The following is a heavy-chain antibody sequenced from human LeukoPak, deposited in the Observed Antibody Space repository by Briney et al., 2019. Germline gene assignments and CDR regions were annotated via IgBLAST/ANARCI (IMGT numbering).Heavy chain of an antibody. J-gene: IGHJ4*02. CDR1: GFTVSNNY. V-gene: IGHV3-66*01. CDR2: IYSVNRT. Sequence: GGSLRLSCAASGFTVSNNYMSWVRQAPGKGLEWVSVIYSVNRTSYADSVKGRFTISGDSSKNTLCLQMNSLRAEDTAVYYCARSPPWAPLDYWGQGTLVTVSS. CDR3: ARSPPWAPLDY.